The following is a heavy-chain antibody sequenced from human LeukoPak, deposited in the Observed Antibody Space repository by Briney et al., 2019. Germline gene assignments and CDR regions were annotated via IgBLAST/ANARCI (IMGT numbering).Heavy chain of an antibody. CDR3: LRGELTPGVGY. J-gene: IGHJ4*02. CDR1: GFPLEDYC. CDR2: INTDGSRK. Sequence: GGSLTLSCFPSGFPLEDYCMRWVRKIPGKGLGWISDINTDGSRKRYANSVRGRFTISRDNAKNTVYLQMNSLRADDTGIFYCLRGELTPGVGYWGQGTLVTVSS. D-gene: IGHD1-1*01. V-gene: IGHV3-74*01.